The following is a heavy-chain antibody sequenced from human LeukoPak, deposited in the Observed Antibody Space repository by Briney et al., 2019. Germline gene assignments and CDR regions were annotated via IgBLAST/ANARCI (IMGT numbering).Heavy chain of an antibody. CDR2: INPSGGST. CDR1: GYTFTSYG. D-gene: IGHD3-9*01. CDR3: ASSYYDILTGYPKFPDY. V-gene: IGHV1-46*01. J-gene: IGHJ4*02. Sequence: ASVKVSCKASGYTFTSYGISWVRQATGQGLEWMGIINPSGGSTSYAQKFQGRVTMTRDTSTSTVYMELSSLRSEDTAVYYCASSYYDILTGYPKFPDYWGQGTLVTVSS.